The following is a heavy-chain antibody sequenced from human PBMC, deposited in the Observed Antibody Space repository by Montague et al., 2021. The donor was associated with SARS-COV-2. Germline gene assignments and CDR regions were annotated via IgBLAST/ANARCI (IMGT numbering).Heavy chain of an antibody. D-gene: IGHD1-26*01. CDR2: IHYTGNT. Sequence: SETLSLTCTVSGGSINGYYWSWIRQSPGKGLDWIGYIHYTGNTNYNPSLKGRVTISLDTSKIQFSLRLSSVTAADTAVYSCARLRTGSYVFDYWGQGTLVTVSS. CDR1: GGSINGYY. V-gene: IGHV4-59*08. CDR3: ARLRTGSYVFDY. J-gene: IGHJ4*02.